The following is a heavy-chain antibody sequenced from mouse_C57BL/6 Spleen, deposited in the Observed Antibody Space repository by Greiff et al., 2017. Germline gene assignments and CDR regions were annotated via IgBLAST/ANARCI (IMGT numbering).Heavy chain of an antibody. CDR2: IDPSDSYT. J-gene: IGHJ4*01. V-gene: IGHV1-69*01. Sequence: QVHVKQPGAELVMPGASVKLSCKASGYTFTSYWMHWVKQRPGQGLEWIGEIDPSDSYTNYNQKFKGKSTLTVDKSSSTAYMQLSSLTSEDSAVYYCARGRSKGAMDYWGQGTSVTVSS. CDR3: ARGRSKGAMDY. D-gene: IGHD2-5*01. CDR1: GYTFTSYW.